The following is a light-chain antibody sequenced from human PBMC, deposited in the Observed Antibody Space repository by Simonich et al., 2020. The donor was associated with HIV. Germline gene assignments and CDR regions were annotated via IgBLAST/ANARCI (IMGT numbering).Light chain of an antibody. J-gene: IGKJ5*01. CDR1: QSINNH. CDR3: QQRSDWPIT. V-gene: IGKV3-11*01. Sequence: EIVLTQSPATLSLSPGERATLSCRASQSINNHLAWYQQKLCQAPRLLIYDASNRATGIPARFSGSGSGTDFTLTISSLDPGDFAVYYCQQRSDWPITFGQGTRLEIK. CDR2: DAS.